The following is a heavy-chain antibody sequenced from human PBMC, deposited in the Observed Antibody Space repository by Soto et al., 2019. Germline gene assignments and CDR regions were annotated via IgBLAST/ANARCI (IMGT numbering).Heavy chain of an antibody. CDR2: IYNSGGT. V-gene: IGHV4-61*08. CDR1: GGPISSAGYY. Sequence: SETLSLTCTISGGPISSAGYYWSWIRQYPGKGLELIGNIYNSGGTYYNPSLKSRVTISVDTSKNQFSLKLSSVTAADTAVYYCARGIEGWYQGRYYYGMDVWGQGTTVTVSS. D-gene: IGHD6-19*01. CDR3: ARGIEGWYQGRYYYGMDV. J-gene: IGHJ6*02.